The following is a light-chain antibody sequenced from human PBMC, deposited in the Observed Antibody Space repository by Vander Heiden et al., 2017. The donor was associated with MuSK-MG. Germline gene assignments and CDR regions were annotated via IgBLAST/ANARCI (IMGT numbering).Light chain of an antibody. CDR3: QQSYSTPFP. CDR1: QSISSY. J-gene: IGKJ5*01. V-gene: IGKV1-39*01. CDR2: AAS. Sequence: DIQMTQSPSSLSASVGDRVTITCRASQSISSYLNWYQQKPGKAPKLLIYAASSLQSGVPSRFSGSGSGTDFTLTTSSLQPEDFATYYCQQSYSTPFPFGQGTRLEIK.